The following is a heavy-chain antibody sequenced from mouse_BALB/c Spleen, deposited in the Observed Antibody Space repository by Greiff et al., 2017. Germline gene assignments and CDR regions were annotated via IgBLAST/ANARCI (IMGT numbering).Heavy chain of an antibody. CDR2: ISSGGSYT. CDR1: GFTFSSYG. V-gene: IGHV5-6*01. J-gene: IGHJ4*01. CDR3: ARDLYAMDY. Sequence: EVQLVESGGALVKPGGSLQLSCAASGFTFSSYGLSWVRQTPDKRLGWVATISSGGSYTYYPDSVKGRFTISRDNAKNTLYLQMSSLKSEDTAMYYCARDLYAMDYWGQGTSVTVSS.